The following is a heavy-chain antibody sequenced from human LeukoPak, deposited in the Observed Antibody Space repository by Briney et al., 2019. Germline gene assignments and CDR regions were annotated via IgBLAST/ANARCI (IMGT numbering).Heavy chain of an antibody. CDR2: IIPIFGTA. D-gene: IGHD2-2*02. Sequence: SVKVSCKASGGTFSSYDISWVRQAPGQGLEWMGGIIPIFGTANYAQKFQGRVTITTDESTSTAYMELSSLRSEDTAVYYCARSGVVVPAAIGRWFDPWGQGTLVTVSS. CDR1: GGTFSSYD. CDR3: ARSGVVVPAAIGRWFDP. V-gene: IGHV1-69*05. J-gene: IGHJ5*02.